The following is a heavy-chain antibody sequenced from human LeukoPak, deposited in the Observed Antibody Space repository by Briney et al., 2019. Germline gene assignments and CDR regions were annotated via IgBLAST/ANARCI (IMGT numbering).Heavy chain of an antibody. CDR3: ARLHGNYQNYFDY. Sequence: SETLSLTCTVSGGSISSYYWSWIRQPAGKGLESIGHISTSGSTNYNPSLKSRVTMSVDTSKNQFSLKLSSVTAADTAVYYCARLHGNYQNYFDYWGQGTLVTVSS. CDR2: ISTSGST. J-gene: IGHJ4*02. D-gene: IGHD1-7*01. V-gene: IGHV4-4*07. CDR1: GGSISSYY.